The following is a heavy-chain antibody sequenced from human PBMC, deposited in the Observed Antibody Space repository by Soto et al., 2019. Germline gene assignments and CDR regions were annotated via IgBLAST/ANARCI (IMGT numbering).Heavy chain of an antibody. CDR1: GGSISSSNYY. CDR2: IYYSGST. V-gene: IGHV4-39*01. J-gene: IGHJ4*02. D-gene: IGHD3-22*01. CDR3: GRHYGGYDSSGYYGY. Sequence: QLQLQESGPGLVKPSETLSLTCTVSGGSISSSNYYWGWIRQPPGKGLEWIGCIYYSGSTYYNPSLKSRVTISADPSKNQFSLALSSVTAAGTAVYFCGRHYGGYDSSGYYGYWGQGTLVTVSS.